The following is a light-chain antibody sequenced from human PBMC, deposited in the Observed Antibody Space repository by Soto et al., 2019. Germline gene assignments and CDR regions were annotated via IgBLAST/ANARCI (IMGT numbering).Light chain of an antibody. Sequence: QSVLTQPASVSGSPGQSITISCTGTSSDVGGYNYVSWYQQHPGKAPKLMIYEVSNRPSRVSNRFSGSKSGNTASLTISGLQAEDEADYYCSPYTRSSTSYVFGTGTKLTVL. CDR3: SPYTRSSTSYV. V-gene: IGLV2-14*01. CDR2: EVS. J-gene: IGLJ1*01. CDR1: SSDVGGYNY.